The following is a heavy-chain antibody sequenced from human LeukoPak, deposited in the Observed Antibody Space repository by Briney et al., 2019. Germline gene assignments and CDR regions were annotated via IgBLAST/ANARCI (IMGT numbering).Heavy chain of an antibody. CDR1: GFTFGSYA. V-gene: IGHV3-23*01. J-gene: IGHJ4*02. D-gene: IGHD6-13*01. CDR3: AKGSLGSWYYFDY. CDR2: FSRSATDT. Sequence: GGSLRLSCAASGFTFGSYAMSWVRQAPGKGPEWVSTFSRSATDTYYADSVKGRFTIFRDNSKNTLYLQMNSLRAEDTAVYYCAKGSLGSWYYFDYWGQGTLATVSS.